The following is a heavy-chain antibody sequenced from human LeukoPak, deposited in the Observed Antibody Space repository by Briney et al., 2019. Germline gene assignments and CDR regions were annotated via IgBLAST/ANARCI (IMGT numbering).Heavy chain of an antibody. CDR1: GFTFSNKA. J-gene: IGHJ3*01. Sequence: GESLKISCAATGFTFSNKAMHWVRQAPGKGLEWVAFIQYDGSNKYDADSVKGRFTISRDNSKNMLFLQMNSLRVEDTAVYYCAKEDGSFDVWGQGTMVTVSS. V-gene: IGHV3-30*02. CDR3: AKEDGSFDV. CDR2: IQYDGSNK. D-gene: IGHD3-10*01.